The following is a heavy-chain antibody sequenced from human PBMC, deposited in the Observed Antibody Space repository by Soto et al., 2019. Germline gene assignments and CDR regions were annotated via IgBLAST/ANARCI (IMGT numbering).Heavy chain of an antibody. Sequence: SETLSLTCTVSGGSISSSSCYWGWIRPXPGKGLEWIGSIYHSGSTYYNPSLKSRVTISVDTSKNQFSLKLSSVTAADTAVYYCARLQARVAGGSFDIWGQGTMVTVSS. CDR2: IYHSGST. CDR3: ARLQARVAGGSFDI. D-gene: IGHD6-19*01. CDR1: GGSISSSSCY. V-gene: IGHV4-39*01. J-gene: IGHJ3*02.